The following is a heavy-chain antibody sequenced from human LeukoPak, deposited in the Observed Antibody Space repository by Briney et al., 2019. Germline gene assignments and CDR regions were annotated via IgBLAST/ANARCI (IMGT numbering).Heavy chain of an antibody. D-gene: IGHD5-12*01. J-gene: IGHJ6*03. CDR3: ARGYSGYGGYYDYYMDV. Sequence: GGSLRLSCAASGFTVSSNYMSGVRQAPGKGLEWVSDIYSGGSTYYADSVKGRFTISRDNSKNTLYLQMNSLRAEDTALYYCARGYSGYGGYYDYYMDVWGKGTTVTVSS. V-gene: IGHV3-66*01. CDR1: GFTVSSNY. CDR2: IYSGGST.